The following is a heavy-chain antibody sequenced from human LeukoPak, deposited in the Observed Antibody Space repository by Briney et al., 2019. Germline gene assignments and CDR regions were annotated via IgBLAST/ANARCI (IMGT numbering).Heavy chain of an antibody. Sequence: SETLSLTCAVSGGSISSGGYSWSWIRQPPGKGLEWIGYIYHSGSTYYNPSLKSRVTISVDRSKNQFSLKLSSVTAADTAVYYCARGYGDYYQNFDYWGQGTLVTVSS. CDR2: IYHSGST. CDR3: ARGYGDYYQNFDY. D-gene: IGHD4-17*01. CDR1: GGSISSGGYS. J-gene: IGHJ4*02. V-gene: IGHV4-30-2*01.